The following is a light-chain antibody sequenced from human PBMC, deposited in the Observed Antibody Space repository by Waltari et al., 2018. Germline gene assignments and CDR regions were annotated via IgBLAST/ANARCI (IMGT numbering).Light chain of an antibody. CDR2: KVS. V-gene: IGKV2-30*01. CDR1: QSLVNTDGNIY. CDR3: MQGTHWPPT. J-gene: IGKJ1*01. Sequence: EVVLAQSPLSLPVTLGRQASISCRSSQSLVNTDGNIYLNWFHQRPCQSPRLLIYKVSNRDSGVPDRFSGSGSGTDFTLKISRLEADDVGVYFCMQGTHWPPTFGQGTKVEIK.